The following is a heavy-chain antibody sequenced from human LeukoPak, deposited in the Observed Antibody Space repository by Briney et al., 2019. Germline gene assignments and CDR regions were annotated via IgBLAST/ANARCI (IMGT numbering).Heavy chain of an antibody. D-gene: IGHD2-15*01. V-gene: IGHV3-21*01. CDR1: GFTFSSYS. CDR2: LPIISTYI. CDR3: ARDKCSGGSCYLYFDY. J-gene: IGHJ4*02. Sequence: GGSLRLFCAASGFTFSSYSMNWVPQAPGKGLEWVSSLPIISTYIYYADSVKGRFTISRDNAKNSLYLQMSSLRAEDTAVYYCARDKCSGGSCYLYFDYWGQGTLVIVSS.